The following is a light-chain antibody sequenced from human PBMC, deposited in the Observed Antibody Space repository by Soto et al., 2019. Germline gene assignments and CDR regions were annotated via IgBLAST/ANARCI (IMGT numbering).Light chain of an antibody. CDR3: QHFKSFPIT. Sequence: EIVMTQSPATLSVSPGERATLSCRASQSVSSDLAWYHQKPGQAPRLLIYGASTRATGIPARFSGSGSGTEFTLTISSLQPEDFATYYCQHFKSFPITFGQGTRLEIK. CDR2: GAS. CDR1: QSVSSD. J-gene: IGKJ5*01. V-gene: IGKV3-15*01.